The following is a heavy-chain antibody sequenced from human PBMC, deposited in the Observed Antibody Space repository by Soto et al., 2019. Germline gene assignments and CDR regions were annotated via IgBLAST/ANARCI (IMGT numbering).Heavy chain of an antibody. D-gene: IGHD1-1*01. CDR3: DNVGTQHRWNDGLDS. Sequence: GGSLRLSCAASGFNFDDYSMHWVRQAPGKGLEWVSLINCDGSNTYYADSVKGRFTISRDNSRISVHVEINILRTADTSLYLCDNVGTQHRWNDGLDSWGKGTLVTVSS. CDR1: GFNFDDYS. J-gene: IGHJ4*02. V-gene: IGHV3-43*01. CDR2: INCDGSNT.